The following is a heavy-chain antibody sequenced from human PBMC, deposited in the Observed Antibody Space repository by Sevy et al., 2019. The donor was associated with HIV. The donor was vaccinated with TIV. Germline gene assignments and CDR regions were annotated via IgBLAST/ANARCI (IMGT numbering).Heavy chain of an antibody. CDR2: FIPMFDTA. Sequence: ASVKVSCKASGGTFSNYAISWVRQAPGQGLEWMGGFIPMFDTANYAQKFQGKVTLTGDGSTTTAYMVLSSLRSDDTAVYYCAGSYFDSSGYSPLYYYGMDVWGQGTTVTVSS. CDR1: GGTFSNYA. J-gene: IGHJ6*02. D-gene: IGHD3-22*01. V-gene: IGHV1-69*13. CDR3: AGSYFDSSGYSPLYYYGMDV.